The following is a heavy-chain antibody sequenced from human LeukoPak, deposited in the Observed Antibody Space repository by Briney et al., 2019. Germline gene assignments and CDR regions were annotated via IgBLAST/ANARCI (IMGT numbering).Heavy chain of an antibody. Sequence: ASVKVSCKASGYTFTSYGISWVRQAPGQGLEWMGWISAYNGNTNYAQKLQGRVTMTTDTSTSTAYMELRSLRSDDTAVYYCARGTYYDFWSDTNYYGMDVWGQGTTVTVSS. CDR1: GYTFTSYG. D-gene: IGHD3-3*01. CDR3: ARGTYYDFWSDTNYYGMDV. J-gene: IGHJ6*02. CDR2: ISAYNGNT. V-gene: IGHV1-18*01.